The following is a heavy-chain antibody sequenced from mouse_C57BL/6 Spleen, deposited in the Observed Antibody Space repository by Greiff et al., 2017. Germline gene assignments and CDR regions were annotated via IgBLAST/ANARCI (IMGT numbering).Heavy chain of an antibody. J-gene: IGHJ4*01. CDR1: GYSFTDYN. V-gene: IGHV1-39*01. CDR3: ARRYYYGSSRAMDY. D-gene: IGHD1-1*01. Sequence: VQLQQSGPELVKPGASVKISCKASGYSFTDYNMNWVKQSNGKSLEWIGVINPNYGTTSYNQKLKGKATLTVDQSSSTAYMQLNSLTSEDSAVYYCARRYYYGSSRAMDYWGQGTSVTVSS. CDR2: INPNYGTT.